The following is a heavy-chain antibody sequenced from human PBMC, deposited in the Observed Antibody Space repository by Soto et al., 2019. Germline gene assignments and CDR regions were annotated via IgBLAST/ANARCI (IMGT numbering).Heavy chain of an antibody. V-gene: IGHV3-48*04. CDR1: GFTFSSYS. J-gene: IGHJ6*04. CDR3: GKDISPGGMDV. Sequence: GGSLRLSCAASGFTFSSYSMNWVRQAPGKGLEWVSYISNNSNSIDYADSVKGRFTISRDNARNALYLQMNSLTTEDTAFYYCGKDISPGGMDVWGRGIMVTVSS. D-gene: IGHD1-20*01. CDR2: ISNNSNSI.